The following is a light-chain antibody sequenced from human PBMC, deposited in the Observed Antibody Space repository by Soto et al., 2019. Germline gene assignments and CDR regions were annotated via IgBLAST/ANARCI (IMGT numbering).Light chain of an antibody. J-gene: IGLJ1*01. Sequence: QSVLPQPPSASGSPVQSVTISCTGTSSDVGGYNYVSWYQQHPGKAPKLMIYEVSKRPSGVPDRFSGSKSGNTASLTVSGLQAEDEADYYCSSYAGSNNFPCVFGTGTKVTVL. V-gene: IGLV2-8*01. CDR3: SSYAGSNNFPCV. CDR2: EVS. CDR1: SSDVGGYNY.